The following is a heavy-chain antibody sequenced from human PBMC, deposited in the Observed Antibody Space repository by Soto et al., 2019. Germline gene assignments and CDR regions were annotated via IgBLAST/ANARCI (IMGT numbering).Heavy chain of an antibody. V-gene: IGHV1-69*04. CDR2: IIPIPGIA. CDR1: GGTFSSYT. J-gene: IGHJ4*02. CDR3: ARDRSDCSSTSCYDGGYFDY. D-gene: IGHD2-2*01. Sequence: SVKVSCKASGGTFSSYTISWVRQAPGQGLEWMGRIIPIPGIANYAQKFQGRVTITADKSTSTAYMELSSLRSEDTAVYYCARDRSDCSSTSCYDGGYFDYWGQGTLVTVSS.